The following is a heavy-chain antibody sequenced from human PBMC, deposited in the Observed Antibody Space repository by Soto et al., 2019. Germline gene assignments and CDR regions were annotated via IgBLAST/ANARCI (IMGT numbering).Heavy chain of an antibody. CDR3: ARAIETAMDPCDY. V-gene: IGHV3-30-3*01. CDR2: ISDDGSIK. Sequence: GGSLRLSCAASGFSFTTYAMHWVRQAPGKGLEWVAVISDDGSIKYYADSVKGRFTISRDNSKNAFYLQMNSLRGDDTALYYCARAIETAMDPCDYWGQGALVTVSS. J-gene: IGHJ4*02. D-gene: IGHD5-18*01. CDR1: GFSFTTYA.